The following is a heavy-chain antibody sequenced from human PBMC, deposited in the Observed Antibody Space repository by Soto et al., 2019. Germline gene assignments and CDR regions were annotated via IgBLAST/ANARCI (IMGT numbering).Heavy chain of an antibody. CDR1: GFTFSSYG. CDR3: AKDSASSSWDFDY. D-gene: IGHD6-13*01. V-gene: IGHV3-30*18. Sequence: QVQLVESGGGVVQPGRSLRLSCAASGFTFSSYGMHWVRQALGKGLEWVAVISYDGSNKYYADSVKGRFTISRDNSKNTLYLQMNSLRAEDTAVYYCAKDSASSSWDFDYWGQGTLVTVSS. J-gene: IGHJ4*02. CDR2: ISYDGSNK.